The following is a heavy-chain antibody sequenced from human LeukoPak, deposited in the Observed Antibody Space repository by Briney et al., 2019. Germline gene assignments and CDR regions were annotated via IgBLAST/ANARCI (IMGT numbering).Heavy chain of an antibody. CDR2: IYHSGST. CDR1: GYSISSGYY. D-gene: IGHD4-17*01. V-gene: IGHV4-38-2*02. Sequence: SETLSLTCTVSGYSISSGYYWGWIRQPPGKGLEWIGSIYHSGSTYYNPSLKSRVTISVDTSKNQFSLKLSSVTAADTAVYYCARIDDYGVTGGFLDYWGQGTLVTVSS. J-gene: IGHJ4*02. CDR3: ARIDDYGVTGGFLDY.